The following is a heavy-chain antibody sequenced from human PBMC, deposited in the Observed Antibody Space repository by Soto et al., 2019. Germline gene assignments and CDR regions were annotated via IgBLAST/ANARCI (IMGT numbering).Heavy chain of an antibody. D-gene: IGHD3-9*01. CDR2: IGHGGYT. CDR3: ARGPGRYKPGYGLDV. Sequence: VQLQQWGAGLLKPSETLSLTCSVSDVSLKNYYWAWIRHSPGKGLEWIGEIGHGGYTNYAPSLKSRVSISADTSKSQFSLNLTSATAADTGLYACARGPGRYKPGYGLDVWSQGTTVTVS. J-gene: IGHJ3*01. CDR1: DVSLKNYY. V-gene: IGHV4-34*01.